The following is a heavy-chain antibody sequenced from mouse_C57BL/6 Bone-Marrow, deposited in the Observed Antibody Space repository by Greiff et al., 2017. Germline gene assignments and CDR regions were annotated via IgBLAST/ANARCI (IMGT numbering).Heavy chain of an antibody. J-gene: IGHJ2*01. CDR2: INPYNGDT. Sequence: VQLQQSGPELVKPGDPVKISCKASGYSFTGYFMNWVMQSHGKSLEWIGRINPYNGDTFYNQKFKGKATLTVDKSSSTAHMELRSLTSEDSAVYYCAIYYGSSYDCDYWGQGTTLTVSS. CDR3: AIYYGSSYDCDY. CDR1: GYSFTGYF. V-gene: IGHV1-20*01. D-gene: IGHD1-1*01.